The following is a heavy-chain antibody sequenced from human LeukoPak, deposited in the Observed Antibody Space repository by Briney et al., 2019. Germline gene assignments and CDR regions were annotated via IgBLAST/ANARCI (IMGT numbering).Heavy chain of an antibody. CDR2: IYTSGST. V-gene: IGHV4-4*07. CDR1: GRPISCYY. Sequence: SETLSLTCSVPGRPISCYYWSWIRQPAGKGLEWIGRIYTSGSTNYKPSLKSRVTMSVDTSKNQFCLKLSSVTAADTAVHYCARERDYDFWSGYYLDYWGQGTLVTVSS. J-gene: IGHJ4*02. D-gene: IGHD3-3*01. CDR3: ARERDYDFWSGYYLDY.